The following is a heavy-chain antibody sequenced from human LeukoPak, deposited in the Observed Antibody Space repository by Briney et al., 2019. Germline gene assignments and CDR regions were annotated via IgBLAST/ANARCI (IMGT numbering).Heavy chain of an antibody. CDR1: GGSIRSDY. Sequence: SETLSLTCTVSGGSIRSDYWSWVRQPPGKGLEWIGYIYYSGSTNYNPSLKSRVTISVDTSKNQFSLKLTSVTAADTAMYYCARENEPARDFDLWGRGTLVTVSS. D-gene: IGHD1-1*01. CDR3: ARENEPARDFDL. CDR2: IYYSGST. V-gene: IGHV4-59*01. J-gene: IGHJ2*01.